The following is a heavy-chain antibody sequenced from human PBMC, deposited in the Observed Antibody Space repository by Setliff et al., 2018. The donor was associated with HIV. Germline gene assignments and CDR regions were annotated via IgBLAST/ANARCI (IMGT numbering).Heavy chain of an antibody. D-gene: IGHD3-22*01. J-gene: IGHJ4*02. CDR2: VHHTGYL. CDR3: ARAPGAYYYDSSGYPIGIRFDY. Sequence: SETLSLTCAVHGGPLTDHYWNWIRQSPGKGLEWIAEVHHTGYLNYNPSLKSRVTISVDTSKNQLSLKLSPVTAADTAVYYCARAPGAYYYDSSGYPIGIRFDYWGQGTLVTVSS. CDR1: GGPLTDHY. V-gene: IGHV4-34*01.